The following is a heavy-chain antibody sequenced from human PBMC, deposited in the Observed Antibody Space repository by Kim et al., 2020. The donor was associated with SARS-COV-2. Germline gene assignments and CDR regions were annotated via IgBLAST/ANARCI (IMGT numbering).Heavy chain of an antibody. D-gene: IGHD6-6*01. CDR3: ARGRDGDY. J-gene: IGHJ4*02. Sequence: GGSLRLSCAASGFTFSDHYMDWVRQAPGKGLEWIARSRNKAKGYTTDYAASVKGRFTISRDDSKNSLYLYMDSLKSDDTAVYYCARGRDGDYWGQGTLLTVSS. V-gene: IGHV3-72*01. CDR2: SRNKAKGYTT. CDR1: GFTFSDHY.